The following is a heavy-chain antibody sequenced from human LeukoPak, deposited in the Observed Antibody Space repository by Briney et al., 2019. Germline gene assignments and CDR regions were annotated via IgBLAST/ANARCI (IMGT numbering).Heavy chain of an antibody. CDR3: AKEGYPYYYDTNWFDP. CDR2: ISYDGSNK. D-gene: IGHD3-22*01. J-gene: IGHJ5*02. CDR1: GFTFSSYG. Sequence: PGRSLRLSCAASGFTFSSYGMHWVRQAPGKGLEWVAVISYDGSNKYYADSEKGRFTISRDNSKNTLYLQMNSLRAEDTAVYYCAKEGYPYYYDTNWFDPWGQGTLVTVSS. V-gene: IGHV3-30*18.